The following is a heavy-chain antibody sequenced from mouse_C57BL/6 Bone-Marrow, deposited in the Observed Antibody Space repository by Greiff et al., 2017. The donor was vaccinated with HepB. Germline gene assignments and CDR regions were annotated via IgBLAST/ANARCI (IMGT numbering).Heavy chain of an antibody. J-gene: IGHJ4*01. CDR2: INPGSGGT. D-gene: IGHD1-1*01. V-gene: IGHV1-54*01. CDR1: GYAFTNYL. Sequence: VKLMESGAELVRPGTSVKVSCKASGYAFTNYLIEWVKQRPGQGLEWIGVINPGSGGTNYNEKFKGKATLTADKSSSTAYMQLSSLTSEDSAVYFCARGGITTEGYYAMDYWGQGTSVTVSS. CDR3: ARGGITTEGYYAMDY.